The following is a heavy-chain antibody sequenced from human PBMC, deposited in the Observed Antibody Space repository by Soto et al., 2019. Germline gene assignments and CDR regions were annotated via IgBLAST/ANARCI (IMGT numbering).Heavy chain of an antibody. D-gene: IGHD6-6*01. Sequence: GGSLRLSCAASGFTFSSYGMHWVRQAPGKGLEWVAVIWYDGSNKYYADSVKGRFTISRDNSKNTLYLQMNSLRAEDTAVYYCARDRTSIAGSLSFDPWGQGTMVTVYS. CDR1: GFTFSSYG. CDR3: ARDRTSIAGSLSFDP. J-gene: IGHJ5*02. V-gene: IGHV3-33*01. CDR2: IWYDGSNK.